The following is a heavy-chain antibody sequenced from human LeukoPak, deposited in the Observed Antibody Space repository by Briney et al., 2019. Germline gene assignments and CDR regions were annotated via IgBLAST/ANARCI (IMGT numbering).Heavy chain of an antibody. CDR1: GFTFSSYA. D-gene: IGHD6-19*01. CDR3: AKRWDSSGWYGNFDY. J-gene: IGHJ4*02. CDR2: ISGSGGST. Sequence: GGSLRLSCAASGFTFSSYAMSWVRQAPGKGLEWVSAISGSGGSTYYADSVKGRFTISKDNSKNTLYLQMNGLRAEDTAVYYCAKRWDSSGWYGNFDYWGQGTLVTVSS. V-gene: IGHV3-23*01.